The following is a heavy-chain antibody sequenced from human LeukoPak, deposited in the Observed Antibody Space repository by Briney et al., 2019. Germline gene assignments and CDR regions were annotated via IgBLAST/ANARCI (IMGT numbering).Heavy chain of an antibody. D-gene: IGHD6-13*01. CDR1: GFTFSSHA. CDR2: ISGSGGST. V-gene: IGHV3-23*01. CDR3: AKDTQATTATAGNAFDI. J-gene: IGHJ3*02. Sequence: GGSLRLSCAASGFTFSSHAMSWVRQAPGKGLEWVSGISGSGGSTYYADSVKGRFTISRDNSKDTLYLQMNSLRAEDTAVYYCAKDTQATTATAGNAFDIWGQGTMVTVSS.